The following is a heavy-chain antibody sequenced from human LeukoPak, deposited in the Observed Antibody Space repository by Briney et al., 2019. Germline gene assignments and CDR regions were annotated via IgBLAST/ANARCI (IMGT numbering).Heavy chain of an antibody. CDR2: LYNDGIT. V-gene: IGHV3-NL1*01. D-gene: IGHD1-26*01. CDR3: ARVAGAKLIPAVWYFDL. CDR1: GFTFSSYG. Sequence: GGSLRLSCAASGFTFSSYGMHWVRQAPGKGLEWVSVLYNDGITYFPDSVKGRFTTSRDNAKNSLYLQMNSLRTEDTAVYYCARVAGAKLIPAVWYFDLWGRGTLVTVPS. J-gene: IGHJ2*01.